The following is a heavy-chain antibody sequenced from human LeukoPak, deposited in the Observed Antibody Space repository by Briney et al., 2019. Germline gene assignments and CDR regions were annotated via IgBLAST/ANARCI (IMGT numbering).Heavy chain of an antibody. V-gene: IGHV3-9*01. CDR1: GFTFNDYA. Sequence: PGRSLRLSCAASGFTFNDYAMHWVRQAPGKGLEWVSGIDWNSGKTAYAASVKGRFTISRDNAKNSLYLQMNSLKAEDTALYYCAKDMGIKGVNFFYFNSWGQGTLVTVSS. CDR3: AKDMGIKGVNFFYFNS. D-gene: IGHD2-8*01. CDR2: IDWNSGKT. J-gene: IGHJ4*02.